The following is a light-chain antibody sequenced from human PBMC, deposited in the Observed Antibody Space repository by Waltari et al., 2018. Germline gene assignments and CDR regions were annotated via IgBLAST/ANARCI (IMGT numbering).Light chain of an antibody. V-gene: IGKV1D-13*01. CDR2: DAS. J-gene: IGKJ3*01. Sequence: IQVTQSPSAFSSSFGDRVTISCRASQNIYRNLTWYQQKPGKAPKLLIFDASTLESGIPSRFSGTGSGTDFTLTIRGLQPEDSARYYCQQYYDNPFTFGPGTKLDIK. CDR3: QQYYDNPFT. CDR1: QNIYRN.